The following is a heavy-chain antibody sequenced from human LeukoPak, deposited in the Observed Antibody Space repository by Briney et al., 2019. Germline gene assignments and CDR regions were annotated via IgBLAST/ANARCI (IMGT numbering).Heavy chain of an antibody. D-gene: IGHD6-19*01. CDR2: IRYDGSNK. Sequence: GGSLRLSCAASGFTFSSYGMHWVRRAPGKGLEWVAFIRYDGSNKYYADSVKGRFTISRDNSKNTLYLQMNSLRAEDTAVYYCAKGEAVAGTWVDYWGQGTLVTVSS. V-gene: IGHV3-30*02. CDR3: AKGEAVAGTWVDY. CDR1: GFTFSSYG. J-gene: IGHJ4*02.